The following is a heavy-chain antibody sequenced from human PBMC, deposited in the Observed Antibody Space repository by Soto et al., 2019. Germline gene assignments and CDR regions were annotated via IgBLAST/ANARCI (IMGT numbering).Heavy chain of an antibody. J-gene: IGHJ5*02. CDR3: ARVMDARGERAWFEP. CDR1: GCTFSSYA. Sequence: SLKVSCKASGCTFSSYAISWVRQAPGQGLEWMGGIIPIFGTANYAQKFQGRVTITADESTSTAYMELSSLRSEDTAVYYCARVMDARGERAWFEPWGQGTLVSVSS. CDR2: IIPIFGTA. D-gene: IGHD1-1*01. V-gene: IGHV1-69*13.